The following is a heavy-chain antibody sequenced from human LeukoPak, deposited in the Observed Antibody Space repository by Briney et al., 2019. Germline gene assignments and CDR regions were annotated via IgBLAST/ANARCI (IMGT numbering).Heavy chain of an antibody. J-gene: IGHJ5*02. Sequence: SETLSLTCTVSGGSISSSSYYWGWIRQPPGKGLEWIGSIYYSGSTYYNPSLRSRVTISVDTSKNQFSLKLSSVTAADTAVYYRARGFKREAVSNWFDPWGQGTLVTVSS. CDR1: GGSISSSSYY. D-gene: IGHD1-26*01. CDR2: IYYSGST. CDR3: ARGFKREAVSNWFDP. V-gene: IGHV4-39*07.